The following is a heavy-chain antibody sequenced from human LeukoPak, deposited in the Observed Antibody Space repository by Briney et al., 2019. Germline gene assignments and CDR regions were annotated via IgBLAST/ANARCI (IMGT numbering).Heavy chain of an antibody. Sequence: GGSLRLSCAASGFTFSSYAMSWVRQAPGKGLEWVSAISGSGGSTYYADSVKGRFTISRDNSKNTLYLQMNSLRAEVTALDNCADEYSYGAGDDYWGQGTLVTVSS. J-gene: IGHJ4*02. V-gene: IGHV3-23*01. CDR2: ISGSGGST. CDR1: GFTFSSYA. D-gene: IGHD5-18*01. CDR3: ADEYSYGAGDDY.